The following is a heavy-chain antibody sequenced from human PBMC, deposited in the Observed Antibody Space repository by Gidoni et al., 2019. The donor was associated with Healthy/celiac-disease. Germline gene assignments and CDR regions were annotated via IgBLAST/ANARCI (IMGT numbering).Heavy chain of an antibody. CDR2: IYYSGST. V-gene: IGHV4-59*08. CDR3: ARQLELVDAFDI. Sequence: QVQLQESGPGLVKPSETLSLTCTVSGGSISRYYCSWIRQPPGKGLEWIGYIYYSGSTNYNPSLKSRVTISVDTSKNQFSLKLSSVTAADTAVYYCARQLELVDAFDIWGQGTMVTVSS. D-gene: IGHD1-7*01. CDR1: GGSISRYY. J-gene: IGHJ3*02.